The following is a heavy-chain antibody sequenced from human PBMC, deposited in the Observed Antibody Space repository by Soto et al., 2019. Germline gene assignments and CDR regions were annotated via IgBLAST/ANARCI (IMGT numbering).Heavy chain of an antibody. J-gene: IGHJ6*02. CDR3: AHSRPSILAVGYDMKV. CDR1: GFTFSSYG. D-gene: IGHD2-21*01. V-gene: IGHV3-30*03. CDR2: ISYAGNNE. Sequence: QVQLVESGGGVVQPGRSLRLSCAASGFTFSSYGLHWVRQAPGKGLEWVTLISYAGNNEYYADSVKGRFTVSRDNSKITLDLKVINLSAEDTAVYEGAHSRPSILAVGYDMKVWGEWSTVTVCS.